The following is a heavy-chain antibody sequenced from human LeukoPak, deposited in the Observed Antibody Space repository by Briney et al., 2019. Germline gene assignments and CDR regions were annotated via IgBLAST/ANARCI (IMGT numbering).Heavy chain of an antibody. CDR1: GFTISTYY. J-gene: IGHJ4*02. Sequence: PGGSLRLSCAASGFTISTYYMNWVRQAPGKGLEWVSSISDSSSYIYYADSVKGRFTISRDNAKNSLYLQMNSLRAEDTAVYYCARDTSSWNNVMSYWCQGTLVTVSS. CDR2: ISDSSSYI. D-gene: IGHD6-13*01. CDR3: ARDTSSWNNVMSY. V-gene: IGHV3-21*01.